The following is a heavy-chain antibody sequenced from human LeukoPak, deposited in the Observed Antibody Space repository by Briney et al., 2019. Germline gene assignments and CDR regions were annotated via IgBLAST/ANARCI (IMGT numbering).Heavy chain of an antibody. Sequence: SVKVSCKASGGTFSSYAISWVRQAPGQGLEWMGGIIPIFGTANYAQKFQGRVTITADESTSTAYMELSSLRSEDTAVYYCARGHCSTSCYGYWFDPWGQGTLVTVSS. J-gene: IGHJ5*02. D-gene: IGHD2-2*01. CDR3: ARGHCSTSCYGYWFDP. CDR1: GGTFSSYA. CDR2: IIPIFGTA. V-gene: IGHV1-69*13.